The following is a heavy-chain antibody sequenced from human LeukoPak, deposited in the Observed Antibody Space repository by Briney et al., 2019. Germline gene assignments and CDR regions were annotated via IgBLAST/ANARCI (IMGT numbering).Heavy chain of an antibody. J-gene: IGHJ4*02. Sequence: VASVKVSCKASGGTFSSYAISWVRQAPGQGLEWMGGIIPIFGTANYAQKFQGRVTITADESTSTAYMGLSSLRSEDTAVYYCARTPAVVVVAATHFDYWGQGTLVTVSS. D-gene: IGHD2-15*01. CDR3: ARTPAVVVVAATHFDY. V-gene: IGHV1-69*01. CDR2: IIPIFGTA. CDR1: GGTFSSYA.